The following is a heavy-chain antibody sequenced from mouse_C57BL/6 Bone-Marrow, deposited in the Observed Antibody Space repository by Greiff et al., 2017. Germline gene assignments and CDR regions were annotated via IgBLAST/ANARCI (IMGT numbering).Heavy chain of an antibody. D-gene: IGHD5-5*01. J-gene: IGHJ2*01. CDR2: IDPENGAT. Sequence: EVQLQQSGAELVRPGASVKLSCTASGFNIKDDYMHWVKQRPEQGLEWIGWIDPENGATEYASKFQGKATITADTSSNTAYLQLSSLTSEDTSVYYCTLPYYFDYWGQGTTLTVSS. V-gene: IGHV14-4*01. CDR1: GFNIKDDY. CDR3: TLPYYFDY.